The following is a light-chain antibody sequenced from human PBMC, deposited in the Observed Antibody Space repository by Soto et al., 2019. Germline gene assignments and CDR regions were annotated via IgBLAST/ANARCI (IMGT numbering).Light chain of an antibody. CDR2: AAS. J-gene: IGKJ5*01. CDR1: RGISSY. V-gene: IGKV1-9*01. CDR3: QQLNSYHIK. Sequence: DIQLTQSPSFLSASVGDRVTITCRASRGISSYLAWYQQKPGKAPKLLSYAASTLQTGVPSRFSGSGSGTEFTLSISSLQPEDVATYYCQQLNSYHIKFGHGTRLEIK.